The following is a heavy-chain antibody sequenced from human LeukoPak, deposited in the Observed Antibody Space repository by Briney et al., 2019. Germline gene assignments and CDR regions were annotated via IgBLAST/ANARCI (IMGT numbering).Heavy chain of an antibody. CDR2: IIPIFGTA. D-gene: IGHD3-10*01. CDR3: ASKQWFGELPPYYYYGMDV. Sequence: ASVKVSCKASGGTFSSYAISWVRQAPGQGLEWMGGIIPIFGTANYAQKFQGRVTITADESTSTAYMELSSLRSEDTAVYYCASKQWFGELPPYYYYGMDVWGQGTTVTVSS. CDR1: GGTFSSYA. J-gene: IGHJ6*02. V-gene: IGHV1-69*13.